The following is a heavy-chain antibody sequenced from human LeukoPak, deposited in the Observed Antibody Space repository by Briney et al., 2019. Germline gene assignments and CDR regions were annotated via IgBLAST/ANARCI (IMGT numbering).Heavy chain of an antibody. CDR2: IKQDGSEK. V-gene: IGHV3-7*01. Sequence: GGSLRLSCAASGFTVSRNYMSWVRQAPGKGLEWVANIKQDGSEKYYVDSVKGRFTISRDNAKNSLSLQMNSLRAEDTAVYYCARPLMYYYGSETYFWFDPWGQGTLVTVSS. D-gene: IGHD3-10*01. CDR3: ARPLMYYYGSETYFWFDP. CDR1: GFTVSRNY. J-gene: IGHJ5*02.